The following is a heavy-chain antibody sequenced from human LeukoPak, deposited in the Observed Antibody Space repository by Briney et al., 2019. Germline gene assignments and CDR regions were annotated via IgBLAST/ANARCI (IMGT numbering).Heavy chain of an antibody. CDR2: INYSGST. J-gene: IGHJ4*02. Sequence: SETLSLTCTVSGGSISNTFYYWGWIRQPPGKGLEWIGSINYSGSTYYNPSLKSRVTISVDTSKNQFSLKLTSVTAADTAVYYCARSEINDYSKYWGQGILVIVSS. CDR3: ARSEINDYSKY. D-gene: IGHD4-11*01. CDR1: GGSISNTFYY. V-gene: IGHV4-39*07.